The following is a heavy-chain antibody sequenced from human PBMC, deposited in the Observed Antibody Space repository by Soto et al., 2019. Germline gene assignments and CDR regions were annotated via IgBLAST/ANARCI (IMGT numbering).Heavy chain of an antibody. J-gene: IGHJ3*02. V-gene: IGHV2-5*01. CDR2: IYWNDGS. CDR1: GFSLSTSGVG. Sequence: SGPTLVNPTQPLTLTCPFSGFSLSTSGVGVGWIRQPPGKALAWLESIYWNDGSRCSAYMKSRLAITKDTSKLWVVCTIAIMARVDTATYYCERRRWAVGPIGVNDAFDIWGQGTMVTVAS. D-gene: IGHD6-19*01. CDR3: ERRRWAVGPIGVNDAFDI.